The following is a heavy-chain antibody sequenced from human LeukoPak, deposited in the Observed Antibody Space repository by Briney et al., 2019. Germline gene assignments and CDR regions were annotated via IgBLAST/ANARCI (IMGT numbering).Heavy chain of an antibody. CDR2: TYYRSKWYN. D-gene: IGHD3-16*01. Sequence: SQTLSLTCAISGDSVSSNSAAWNWIRQSPSRGLEWLGRTYYRSKWYNDYAVSVKSRITINPDTSKNQFSLQLNSVPPEDTAVYYCARQAVNPNLGGYYYYMDVWGKGTTVTVSS. V-gene: IGHV6-1*01. CDR1: GDSVSSNSAA. CDR3: ARQAVNPNLGGYYYYMDV. J-gene: IGHJ6*03.